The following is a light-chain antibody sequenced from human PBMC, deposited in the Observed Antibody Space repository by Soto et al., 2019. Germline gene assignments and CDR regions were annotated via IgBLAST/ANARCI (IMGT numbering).Light chain of an antibody. CDR2: GAS. Sequence: VMAQSPATLSVSPGERATLSCRASQSVSSSLAWYQQKPGRAPRLLIYGASNRAIGIPARFTGSGSGTEFTLTISSLQSEDFAVYYCLQYNNWPPITFGQGTRLEIK. CDR1: QSVSSS. V-gene: IGKV3-15*01. J-gene: IGKJ5*01. CDR3: LQYNNWPPIT.